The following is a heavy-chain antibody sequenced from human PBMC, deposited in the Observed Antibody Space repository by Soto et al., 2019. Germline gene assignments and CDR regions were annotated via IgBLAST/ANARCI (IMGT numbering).Heavy chain of an antibody. J-gene: IGHJ5*02. CDR2: IYYSGST. V-gene: IGHV4-39*01. D-gene: IGHD6-6*01. Sequence: LSLTCTVSGGSISSSSYYWGWIRQPPGKGLEWIGSIYYSGSTYYNPSLKGRVTISVDTSKNQFSLKLSSVTAADTAVYYCALVVVEYSSSSGLGWFDPWGQGTLVTVSS. CDR3: ALVVVEYSSSSGLGWFDP. CDR1: GGSISSSSYY.